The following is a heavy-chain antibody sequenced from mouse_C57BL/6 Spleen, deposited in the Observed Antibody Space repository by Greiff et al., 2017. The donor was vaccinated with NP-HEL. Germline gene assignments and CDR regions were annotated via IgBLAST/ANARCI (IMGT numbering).Heavy chain of an antibody. D-gene: IGHD3-2*02. Sequence: QVQLKESGAELVKPGASVKISCKASGYAFSSYWMNWVKQRPGKGLEWIGQIYPGDGDTNYNGKFKGKATLTADKSSSTAYMQRSSLTSEDSAVYFCARAQAFAYWGQGTLVTVSA. CDR1: GYAFSSYW. CDR3: ARAQAFAY. V-gene: IGHV1-80*01. J-gene: IGHJ3*01. CDR2: IYPGDGDT.